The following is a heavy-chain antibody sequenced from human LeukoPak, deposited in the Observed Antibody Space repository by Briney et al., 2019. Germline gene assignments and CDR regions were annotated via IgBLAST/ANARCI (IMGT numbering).Heavy chain of an antibody. Sequence: SEALSLTCTVSGVSISSYYWSWIRQPPGKGLEWIGEINHSGSTNYNPSLKSRVTISVDTSKNQFSLKLSSVTAADTAVYYCARRGYDYSNYALDYWGQGTLVTVSS. D-gene: IGHD4-4*01. CDR2: INHSGST. CDR3: ARRGYDYSNYALDY. CDR1: GVSISSYY. J-gene: IGHJ4*02. V-gene: IGHV4-34*01.